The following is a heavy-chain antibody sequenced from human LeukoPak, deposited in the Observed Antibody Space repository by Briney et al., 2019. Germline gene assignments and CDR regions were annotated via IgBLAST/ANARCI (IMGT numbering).Heavy chain of an antibody. J-gene: IGHJ4*02. D-gene: IGHD2-2*01. CDR3: AKDLFFCSSTSCSETGYYFDY. V-gene: IGHV3-30*02. CDR2: IRYDGSNQ. CDR1: GFSFISYG. Sequence: GGSLRLSCEASGFSFISYGMSWVRQAPGRGLEWLALIRYDGSNQFYADSVKGRFTISRDNSKNTLYLQMNSLRAEDTAVYYCAKDLFFCSSTSCSETGYYFDYWGQGTLVTVSS.